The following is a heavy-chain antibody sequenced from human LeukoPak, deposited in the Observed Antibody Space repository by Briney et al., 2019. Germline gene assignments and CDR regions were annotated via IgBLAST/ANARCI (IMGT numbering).Heavy chain of an antibody. CDR1: GVSISSGCYY. V-gene: IGHV4-31*01. CDR2: IYYSGST. Sequence: SQTLSLTCTVSGVSISSGCYYWSWIRPHPGKGLEWIGYIYYSGSTYYNPSVNSVDTIFVDTSKNQFSLKLSSVTAADTAVYYGASDLITSGGVIATDFGGQGPGVTVSA. CDR3: ASDLITSGGVIATDF. D-gene: IGHD3-16*02. J-gene: IGHJ1*01.